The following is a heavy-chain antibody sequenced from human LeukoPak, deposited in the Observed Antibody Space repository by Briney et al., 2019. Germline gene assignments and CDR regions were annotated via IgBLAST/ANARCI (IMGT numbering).Heavy chain of an antibody. D-gene: IGHD3/OR15-3a*01. Sequence: SETLSLTCAVYGGSFSGYYWSWIRQPPGKGLEWIGEINHSGSTNYNPSLKSRVTISVDTSKNQFSLKLSSVTAADTAVYYCATSRTYDFIFISWGQGTLVTVSS. J-gene: IGHJ5*02. CDR3: ATSRTYDFIFIS. CDR1: GGSFSGYY. V-gene: IGHV4-34*01. CDR2: INHSGST.